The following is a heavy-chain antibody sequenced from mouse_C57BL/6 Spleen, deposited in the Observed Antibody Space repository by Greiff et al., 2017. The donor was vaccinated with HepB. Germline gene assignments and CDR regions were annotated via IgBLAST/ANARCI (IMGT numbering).Heavy chain of an antibody. V-gene: IGHV1-52*01. D-gene: IGHD4-1*01. CDR2: IDPSDSET. CDR1: GYTFTSYW. Sequence: VQLQQSGAELVRPGSSVKLSCKASGYTFTSYWMHWVKQRPIQGLEWIGNIDPSDSETHYNQKFKDKATLTVDKSSSTAYMQLSSLTSEDSAVFYCARGTGTRFAYWGQGTLVTVSA. CDR3: ARGTGTRFAY. J-gene: IGHJ3*01.